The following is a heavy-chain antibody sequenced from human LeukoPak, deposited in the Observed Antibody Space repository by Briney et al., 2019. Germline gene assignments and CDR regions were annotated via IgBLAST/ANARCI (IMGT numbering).Heavy chain of an antibody. CDR2: ISGSGGST. CDR3: AKDPNSSGVDY. Sequence: GESLRLSCAASGFTFSSYTMHWVRQAPGKGLEWVSAISGSGGSTYYADSVKGRFTISRDNSKNTLYLQMNSLRAEDTAVYYCAKDPNSSGVDYWGQGTLVTVSS. D-gene: IGHD6-19*01. CDR1: GFTFSSYT. V-gene: IGHV3-23*01. J-gene: IGHJ4*02.